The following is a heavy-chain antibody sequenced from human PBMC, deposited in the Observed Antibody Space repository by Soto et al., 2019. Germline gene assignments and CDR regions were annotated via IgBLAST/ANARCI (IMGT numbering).Heavy chain of an antibody. Sequence: QVQLVQSGAEVKKPGSSVKVSCKASGGTFSXXAXXXXXXXXXXGXXWMGGIIPIFGTANYAQKFQGRVTITADESTSTXXMEXXXXXXXXXXXXXXXXXXXXXXXXXXXXWGQGTLVTVSS. CDR1: GGTFSXXA. J-gene: IGHJ4*02. CDR3: XXXXXXXXXXXXXX. V-gene: IGHV1-69*01. CDR2: IIPIFGTA.